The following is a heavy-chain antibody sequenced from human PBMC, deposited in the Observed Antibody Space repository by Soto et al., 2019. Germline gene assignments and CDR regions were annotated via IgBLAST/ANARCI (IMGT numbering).Heavy chain of an antibody. Sequence: GESLKISCKASGYSFTSHWIGWVRQMPGKGLEWMGIIYPDDSDTRYSPSFQGQVTMSVDKSISTAYLQWSSLKASDTAIYYCARHYDSYGYCDHWGQGTLVTVSS. CDR1: GYSFTSHW. D-gene: IGHD3-22*01. CDR2: IYPDDSDT. CDR3: ARHYDSYGYCDH. V-gene: IGHV5-51*01. J-gene: IGHJ4*02.